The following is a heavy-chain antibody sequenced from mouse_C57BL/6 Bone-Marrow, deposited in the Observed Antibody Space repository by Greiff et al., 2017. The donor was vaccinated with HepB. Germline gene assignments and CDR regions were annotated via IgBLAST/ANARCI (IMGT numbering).Heavy chain of an antibody. Sequence: QVPLQQPGAELVRPGSSVKLSCKASGYTFNSYWMDGVKQRPGQGLEWMGNLYPSDSDTHYNHKFQDKATLSVDKSSSPAYMQLSSLTSEDSAVYYCARRGYDGTMDYWGPGTSVTGSS. J-gene: IGHJ4*01. CDR2: LYPSDSDT. V-gene: IGHV1-61*01. CDR1: GYTFNSYW. D-gene: IGHD2-2*01. CDR3: ARRGYDGTMDY.